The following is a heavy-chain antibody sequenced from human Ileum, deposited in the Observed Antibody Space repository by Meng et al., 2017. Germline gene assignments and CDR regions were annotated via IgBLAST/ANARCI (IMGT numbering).Heavy chain of an antibody. J-gene: IGHJ4*02. CDR1: GGSISVCFY. D-gene: IGHD2-15*01. V-gene: IGHV4-4*02. Sequence: DCGRGLAGLSGTLYLTCTVCGGSISVCFYWSWIRESPGKGLEWIGQIYLAGSPNYNPSLESRVTITVDKSKNQFSLRLTSVTAADTAIFYCVRHGGKYFDSWGQGTLVTVSS. CDR3: VRHGGKYFDS. CDR2: IYLAGSP.